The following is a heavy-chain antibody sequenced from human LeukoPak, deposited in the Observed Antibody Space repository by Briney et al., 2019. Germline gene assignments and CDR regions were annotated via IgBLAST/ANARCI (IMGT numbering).Heavy chain of an antibody. CDR3: VKSRSGYPDWFDP. Sequence: GGSLRLSCAASGFTFSSFAMHWVRQAPGTGLEWVSGISGTGGVRYYADSVKGRFTISRDNSKDTLYLQMNSLRAEDTAVYYCVKSRSGYPDWFDPWGQGTLVTVSS. CDR2: ISGTGGVR. CDR1: GFTFSSFA. J-gene: IGHJ5*02. V-gene: IGHV3-23*01. D-gene: IGHD3-10*01.